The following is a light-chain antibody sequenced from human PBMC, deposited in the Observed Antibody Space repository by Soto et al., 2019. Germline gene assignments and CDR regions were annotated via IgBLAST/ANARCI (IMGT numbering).Light chain of an antibody. CDR3: QQFNNWPLT. V-gene: IGKV3D-15*01. CDR1: QSISSA. J-gene: IGKJ4*01. CDR2: GAS. Sequence: EIVMTQSPATLSVSPGERATLSYRASQSISSALAWYQQKPGQAPRLLIYGASTRATGIAARFSGSGSGTEFTLTISSLQSEDFAVYYCQQFNNWPLTFGGGTKVEIK.